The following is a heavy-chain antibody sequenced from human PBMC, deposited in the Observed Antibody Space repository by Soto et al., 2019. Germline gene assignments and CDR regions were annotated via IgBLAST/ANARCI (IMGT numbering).Heavy chain of an antibody. V-gene: IGHV4-4*02. J-gene: IGHJ4*02. Sequence: QVQLQESGPGLVKPSGTLSLTCAVSGASIISMNWWSWVRQPPGKGLEWIGEIHHSGSTNYNPSLMSRVTISVDKSKYQFSLKLTSVTAADTAVYYCARYDYGSGDDYNIDYWGQGTLVTVSS. CDR3: ARYDYGSGDDYNIDY. CDR2: IHHSGST. CDR1: GASIISMNW. D-gene: IGHD3-10*01.